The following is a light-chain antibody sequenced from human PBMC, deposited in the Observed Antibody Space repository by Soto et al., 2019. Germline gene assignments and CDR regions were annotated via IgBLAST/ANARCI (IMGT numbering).Light chain of an antibody. CDR1: SGHSSYA. Sequence: QPVLTQSPSASASLGASVKLTCTPSSGHSSYAIAWHQQQPEKGPRYLMKLNSDGSHSKGDGIPDRFSGSSSGAERYLTISSLQSEDEADYYCQTWGTGIGRVFGGGTKVTVL. CDR3: QTWGTGIGRV. J-gene: IGLJ2*01. CDR2: LNSDGSH. V-gene: IGLV4-69*01.